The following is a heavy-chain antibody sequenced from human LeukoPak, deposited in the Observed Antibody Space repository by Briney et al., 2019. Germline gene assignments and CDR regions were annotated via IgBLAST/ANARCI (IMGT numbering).Heavy chain of an antibody. CDR3: ARLTYGSGSYWYFDY. D-gene: IGHD3-10*01. J-gene: IGHJ4*02. CDR1: GDSISSSSYY. CDR2: IYYSGNT. Sequence: SETLSLTCTVSGDSISSSSYYWGWIRQPPGKGLEWIGNIYYSGNTYYNPSLKSRVTISVGTSKNQFSLKLSSVTAADTAVYYCARLTYGSGSYWYFDYWGQGTLVTVSS. V-gene: IGHV4-39*01.